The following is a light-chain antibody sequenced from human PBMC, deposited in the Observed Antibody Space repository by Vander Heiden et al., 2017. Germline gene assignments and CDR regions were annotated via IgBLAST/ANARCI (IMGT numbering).Light chain of an antibody. CDR3: AAWEDSLSPPGV. J-gene: IGLJ2*01. Sequence: SELTQPPSASGPPSHMVTIACSGSSSNHDRDYVYWSQQLPGTATKLHIYRNNQRPSGVPDRFSGSKSGTAASLAISGLRSEDEADYYCAAWEDSLSPPGVFGGGTKLTVL. CDR1: SSNHDRDY. V-gene: IGLV1-47*01. CDR2: RNN.